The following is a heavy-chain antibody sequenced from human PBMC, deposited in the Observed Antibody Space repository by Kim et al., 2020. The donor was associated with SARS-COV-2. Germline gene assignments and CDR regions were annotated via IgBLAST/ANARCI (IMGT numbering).Heavy chain of an antibody. CDR2: IGTAGDT. D-gene: IGHD6-13*01. CDR3: AREGIAAGLDYYGMDV. Sequence: GGSLRLSCAASGFTFSSYDMHWVRQATGKGLEWVSAIGTAGDTYYPGSVKGRFTISRENAKNSLYLQMNSLRAGDTAVYYCAREGIAAGLDYYGMDVWGQGTTVTVSS. CDR1: GFTFSSYD. J-gene: IGHJ6*02. V-gene: IGHV3-13*04.